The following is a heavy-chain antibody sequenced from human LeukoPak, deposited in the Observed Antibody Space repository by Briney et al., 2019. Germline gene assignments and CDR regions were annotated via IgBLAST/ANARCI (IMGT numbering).Heavy chain of an antibody. CDR2: ISGDGGST. CDR3: AKSRELVPAAMVPHDAFDI. CDR1: GFTFDDYA. V-gene: IGHV3-43*02. Sequence: GGSLRLSCAASGFTFDDYAMHWVRQAPGKGLEWVSLISGDGGSTYYADSVKGRFTISRDNSKNFLYLQMNSLRTEDTALYYCAKSRELVPAAMVPHDAFDIWGQGTMVTVSS. J-gene: IGHJ3*02. D-gene: IGHD2-2*01.